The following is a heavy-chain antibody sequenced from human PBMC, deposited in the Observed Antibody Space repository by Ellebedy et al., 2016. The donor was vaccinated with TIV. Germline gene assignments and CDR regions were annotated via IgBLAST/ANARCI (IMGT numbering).Heavy chain of an antibody. CDR3: ARVSELRDYFDY. Sequence: ASVKVSCXASGYTFTSYYMHWVRQAPGQGLEWMGIINPSGGSTSYAQKFQGRVTMTRDTSTSTVYMELSSLRSEDTAVYYCARVSELRDYFDYWGQGTLVTVSS. V-gene: IGHV1-46*01. CDR2: INPSGGST. D-gene: IGHD1-26*01. J-gene: IGHJ4*02. CDR1: GYTFTSYY.